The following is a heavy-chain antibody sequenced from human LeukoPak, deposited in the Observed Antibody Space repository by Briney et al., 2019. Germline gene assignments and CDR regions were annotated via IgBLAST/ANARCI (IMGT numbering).Heavy chain of an antibody. J-gene: IGHJ4*02. CDR1: GFTFSSYW. CDR3: ARAYNSHFDY. Sequence: GGSLRLSCAASGFTFSSYWMHWVRQAPGKGLVCVSRIKSDGSSTSYAGSVKGRFTNSRDDAKNTLYLQMNSLRAEDTAVYYCARAYNSHFDYWGQGALVTVSS. V-gene: IGHV3-74*01. CDR2: IKSDGSST. D-gene: IGHD1-1*01.